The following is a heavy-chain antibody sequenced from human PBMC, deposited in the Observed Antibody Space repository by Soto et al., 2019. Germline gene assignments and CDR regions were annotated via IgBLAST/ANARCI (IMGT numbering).Heavy chain of an antibody. V-gene: IGHV4-31*03. Sequence: QVQLQESGPGLVKPSQTLSLTCTVSGGSITSAPYTWSWIRQRPGEGLQWIGYISYSGSTYYNPSPESRVTISADTAKNQFSLKLSSVTAADTAVYYCEGMGGHWGQGTLVTVSS. CDR2: ISYSGST. CDR1: GGSITSAPYT. D-gene: IGHD3-16*01. J-gene: IGHJ4*02. CDR3: EGMGGH.